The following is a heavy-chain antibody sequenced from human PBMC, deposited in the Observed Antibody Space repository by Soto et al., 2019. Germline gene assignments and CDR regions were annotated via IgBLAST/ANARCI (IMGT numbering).Heavy chain of an antibody. CDR3: ARDGLRTYGMDV. D-gene: IGHD2-8*01. CDR2: IIPIFGTA. J-gene: IGHJ6*02. Sequence: SVKVSCKASGGTFSSYAISWVRQAPGQGLEWMGGIIPIFGTANYAQKFQGRVTITADESTSTAYMELSSLRSEDTAVYYCARDGLRTYGMDVWGQGTTVTVSS. V-gene: IGHV1-69*13. CDR1: GGTFSSYA.